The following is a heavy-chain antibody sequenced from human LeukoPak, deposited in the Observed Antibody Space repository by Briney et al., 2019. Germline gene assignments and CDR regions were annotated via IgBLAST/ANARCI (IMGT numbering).Heavy chain of an antibody. D-gene: IGHD1-26*01. CDR1: GGSISSSSYY. V-gene: IGHV4-39*07. J-gene: IGHJ6*03. Sequence: SETLSLTCTVSGGSISSSSYYWGWIRQPPGKGLEWIGSIYYSGSTYYNPSLKSRVTISVDTSKNQFSLKLSSVTAADTAVYYCARDARARSPPYYYYYMDVWGKGTTVTVSS. CDR2: IYYSGST. CDR3: ARDARARSPPYYYYYMDV.